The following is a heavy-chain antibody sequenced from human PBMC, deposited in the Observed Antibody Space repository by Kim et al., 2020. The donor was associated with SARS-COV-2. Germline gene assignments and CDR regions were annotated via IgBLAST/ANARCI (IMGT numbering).Heavy chain of an antibody. J-gene: IGHJ4*02. CDR2: R. Sequence: RDYGDSAKGRFTNSRDNSKNTLYLQMDSLRPEETAIYFCARAYVGERFDYWGQGTLVTVSS. CDR3: ARAYVGERFDY. D-gene: IGHD1-26*01. V-gene: IGHV3-30*01.